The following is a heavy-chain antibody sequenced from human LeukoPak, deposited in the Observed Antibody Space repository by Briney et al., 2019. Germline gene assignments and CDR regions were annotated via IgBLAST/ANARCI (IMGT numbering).Heavy chain of an antibody. CDR1: GFTFSIYW. D-gene: IGHD3-9*01. V-gene: IGHV3-7*02. CDR2: INQDRSEK. CDR3: ARVDWYKLDY. Sequence: GGSLRLSCAASGFTFSIYWMSWVRQAPGKGLEWVANINQDRSEKYYVDSVKGRFTISRDNAKNSLYLQMNSLRAEDTAVYYCARVDWYKLDYWRQGTLVTVSS. J-gene: IGHJ4*02.